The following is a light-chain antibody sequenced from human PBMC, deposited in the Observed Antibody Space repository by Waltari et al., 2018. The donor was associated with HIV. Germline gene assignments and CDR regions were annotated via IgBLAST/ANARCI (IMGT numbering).Light chain of an antibody. J-gene: IGLJ2*01. Sequence: QSVLTQSPSASGTPGQRVTISCSGGSSNIGSYPVSWYQQFPGTAPNRLIVGNNQRPSGVPDRFSGSKSGTSASLAIRGLQSEDEADYYCQTWGTGIVFGGGTKLTVL. V-gene: IGLV1-44*01. CDR1: SSNIGSYP. CDR2: GNN. CDR3: QTWGTGIV.